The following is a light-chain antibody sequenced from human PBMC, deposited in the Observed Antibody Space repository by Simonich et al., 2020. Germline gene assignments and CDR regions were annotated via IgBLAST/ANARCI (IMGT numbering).Light chain of an antibody. CDR1: ALPKQY. Sequence: SYELTQQPSVSVSTGQTARITCSGDALPKQYAYWYQQKPGQAPVLVIYKDSERPSGIPERFSGSSSGTTVTLTISGVQAEDEADYYCQSADSSGTYRVFGGGTKLTVL. CDR3: QSADSSGTYRV. J-gene: IGLJ3*02. CDR2: KDS. V-gene: IGLV3-25*03.